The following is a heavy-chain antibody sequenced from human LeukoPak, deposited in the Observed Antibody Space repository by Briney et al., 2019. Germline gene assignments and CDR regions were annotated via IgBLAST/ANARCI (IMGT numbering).Heavy chain of an antibody. D-gene: IGHD2-21*02. CDR3: SRDSLSSCGGDCYSGLDV. Sequence: GGSLRLSCAASGFTFSSYAMSWVRQAPGKGLEWVSAITGGGNTYYADSVKGRFTISRDNSRNTLYLQMNSLRAEDTAVYYCSRDSLSSCGGDCYSGLDVWGQGTTVTVSS. CDR1: GFTFSSYA. J-gene: IGHJ6*02. CDR2: ITGGGNT. V-gene: IGHV3-23*01.